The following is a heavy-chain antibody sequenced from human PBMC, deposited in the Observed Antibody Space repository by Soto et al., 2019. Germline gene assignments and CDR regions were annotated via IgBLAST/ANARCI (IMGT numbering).Heavy chain of an antibody. Sequence: PGGSLRLSCAASGFTFSSYAFSWLRLVPGKGLEWVSAISANGDTTYYADSVKGRFTISRDNSKNSLYLQMNSLRAEDTAVYYCAKHRPMSSNLYIWGQGTLVTVSS. V-gene: IGHV3-23*01. CDR1: GFTFSSYA. D-gene: IGHD3-16*01. J-gene: IGHJ4*02. CDR2: ISANGDTT. CDR3: AKHRPMSSNLYI.